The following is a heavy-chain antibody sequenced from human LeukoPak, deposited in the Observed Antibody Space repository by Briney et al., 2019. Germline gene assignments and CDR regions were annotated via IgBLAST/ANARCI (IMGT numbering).Heavy chain of an antibody. J-gene: IGHJ2*01. CDR1: GGSISSSSYY. V-gene: IGHV4-39*07. Sequence: PSETLSLTCTVSGGSISSSSYYWGWIRQPPGKGLEWIGSIYYSGSTYYNPSLKSRVTISVDTSKNQFSLKLSSVTAADTAVYYCARSATPTDIVVVPATDWYFDLWGRGTLVTVSS. D-gene: IGHD2-2*01. CDR2: IYYSGST. CDR3: ARSATPTDIVVVPATDWYFDL.